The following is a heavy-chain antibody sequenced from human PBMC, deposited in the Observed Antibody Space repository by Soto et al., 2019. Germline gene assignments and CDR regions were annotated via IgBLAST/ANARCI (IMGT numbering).Heavy chain of an antibody. CDR2: INHSGST. CDR1: GGSFSGYY. CDR3: ARGHLVRYFDWLPSWGTDV. J-gene: IGHJ6*02. V-gene: IGHV4-34*01. D-gene: IGHD3-9*01. Sequence: SETLSLTCAVYGGSFSGYYWSWIRQPPGKGLEWIGEINHSGSTNYNPSLKSRVTISVDTSKNQFSLKLSSVTAADTAVYYCARGHLVRYFDWLPSWGTDVWGQGTTVTVSS.